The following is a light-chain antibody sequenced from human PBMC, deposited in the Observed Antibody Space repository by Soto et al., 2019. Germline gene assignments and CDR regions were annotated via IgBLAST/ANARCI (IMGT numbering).Light chain of an antibody. V-gene: IGKV1-27*01. CDR2: TTS. CDR3: QINVGAPRT. CDR1: QDIGIY. J-gene: IGKJ1*01. Sequence: DIQMTQSPSSLSASVGDRVTITCRANQDIGIYLAWYQQKSGRVPKRLIYTTSTLHSGVPSRFSGSGSGTEFTLTISSLQPEDVATYFCQINVGAPRTFGQGTKVEIK.